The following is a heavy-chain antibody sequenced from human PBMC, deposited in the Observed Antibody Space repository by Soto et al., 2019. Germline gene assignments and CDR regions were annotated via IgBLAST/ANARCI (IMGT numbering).Heavy chain of an antibody. CDR3: ASPITMVRGVPVPHAHYYYGMDV. CDR1: GGTFSSYA. J-gene: IGHJ6*02. Sequence: QVQLVQSGAEVKKPGSSVKVSCKASGGTFSSYAISWVRQAPGQGLEWMGGIIPIFGTANYAQKFQGRVTITADESTSTAYMELSSLRSEDTAVYYCASPITMVRGVPVPHAHYYYGMDVWGQGTTVTVSS. V-gene: IGHV1-69*01. CDR2: IIPIFGTA. D-gene: IGHD3-10*01.